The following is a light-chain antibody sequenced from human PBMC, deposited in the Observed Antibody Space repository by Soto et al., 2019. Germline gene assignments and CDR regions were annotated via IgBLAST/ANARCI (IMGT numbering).Light chain of an antibody. CDR3: QQSYSTPYT. V-gene: IGKV1-39*01. CDR1: QSITSY. Sequence: DIQMTQSPSSLSASVRDRVTITCRATQSITSYLNWYQQKPGKAPNLLIYAASNLQSGVPSRFSGSGSGTDFTLTISSLQPEDFATYYCQQSYSTPYTFCQGTKLEIK. CDR2: AAS. J-gene: IGKJ2*01.